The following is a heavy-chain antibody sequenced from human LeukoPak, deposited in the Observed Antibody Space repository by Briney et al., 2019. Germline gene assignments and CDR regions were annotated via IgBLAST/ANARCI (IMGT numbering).Heavy chain of an antibody. CDR2: ISNSGSSI. J-gene: IGHJ4*02. D-gene: IGHD3-22*01. V-gene: IGHV3-11*04. Sequence: GGSLRLSCAASGFTFSDSYMTWIRQAPGKGLEWVSYISNSGSSIYYADSVKGRFTTSRDNAKSSPYLQMNSLRAEDTAVYYCARDNYDSSTPYYFDYWGQGTLVTVSS. CDR3: ARDNYDSSTPYYFDY. CDR1: GFTFSDSY.